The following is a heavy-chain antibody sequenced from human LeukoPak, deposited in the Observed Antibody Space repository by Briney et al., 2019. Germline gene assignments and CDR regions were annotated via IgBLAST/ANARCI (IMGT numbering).Heavy chain of an antibody. Sequence: ASVKVSCKASGYTFTGYYMHWVRQAPGQGLEWMGRINPNSGGTNYAQKFQGRVTMTRDTSISTAYMELSRLRSDDTAVYYCARDFQVAGTYYFDYWGQGTLVTLSS. V-gene: IGHV1-2*06. D-gene: IGHD6-19*01. CDR2: INPNSGGT. CDR3: ARDFQVAGTYYFDY. J-gene: IGHJ4*02. CDR1: GYTFTGYY.